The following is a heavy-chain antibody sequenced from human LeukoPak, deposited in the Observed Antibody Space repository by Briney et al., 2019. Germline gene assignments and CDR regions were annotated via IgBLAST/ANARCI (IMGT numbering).Heavy chain of an antibody. J-gene: IGHJ4*02. CDR3: ARDYYTFPRGLLLW. CDR1: GFTFSSYA. V-gene: IGHV3-30-3*01. D-gene: IGHD2-15*01. Sequence: GGSLRLSCAASGFTFSSYAMHWFRQAPGKGLEWVAVISYDGSNKYYADSVKGRFTISRDNSKNTLYLQMNSLRAEDTAVYYCARDYYTFPRGLLLWWGQGTLVTVSS. CDR2: ISYDGSNK.